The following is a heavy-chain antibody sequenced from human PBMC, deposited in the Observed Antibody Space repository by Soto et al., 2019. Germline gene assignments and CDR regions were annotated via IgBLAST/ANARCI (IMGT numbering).Heavy chain of an antibody. D-gene: IGHD3-10*01. CDR3: ARDRLVRGGGTYYYYYYGMDV. CDR1: VYTFTSYA. J-gene: IGHJ6*02. Sequence: ASVKVSCKASVYTFTSYAMHWVRQAPGQRLEWMGWINAGNGNTKYSQKFQGRVTITRDTSASTAYMELSSLRSEDTAVYYCARDRLVRGGGTYYYYYYGMDVWGQGTTVTVSS. CDR2: INAGNGNT. V-gene: IGHV1-3*01.